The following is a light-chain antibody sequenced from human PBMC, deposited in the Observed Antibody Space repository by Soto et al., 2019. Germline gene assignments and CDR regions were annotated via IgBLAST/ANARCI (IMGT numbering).Light chain of an antibody. J-gene: IGKJ2*01. Sequence: AIQMTQSPSSLSASVGDRVTITCRASEFIRNDLGWYQQKPGKAPKLLIYAASSLQSGVPSRFSGSGYGTDFTLTISSLQPEDIATYFCLQDYIYPRAFGQGTKLETK. V-gene: IGKV1-6*01. CDR1: EFIRND. CDR2: AAS. CDR3: LQDYIYPRA.